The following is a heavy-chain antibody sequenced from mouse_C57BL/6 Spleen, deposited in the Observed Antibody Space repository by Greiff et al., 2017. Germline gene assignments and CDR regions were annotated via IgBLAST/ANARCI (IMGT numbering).Heavy chain of an antibody. V-gene: IGHV1-26*01. CDR1: GYTFTDYY. CDR2: INPNNGGT. CDR3: ARFPLPY. J-gene: IGHJ2*01. Sequence: EVQLQQSGPELVKPGASVKISCKASGYTFTDYYMNWVKQSHGKSLEWIGDINPNNGGTSYNQKFKGKATLTVDKSSSTAYMELRSLTSEDSAVYYCARFPLPYWGQGTTLTVSS.